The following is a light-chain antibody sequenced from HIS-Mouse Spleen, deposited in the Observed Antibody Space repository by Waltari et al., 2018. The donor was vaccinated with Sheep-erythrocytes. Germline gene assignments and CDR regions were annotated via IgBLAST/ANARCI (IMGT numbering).Light chain of an antibody. CDR1: QRVSSSY. V-gene: IGKV3-20*01. Sequence: EIVLTQSPGTLSLSPGERATLSCRASQRVSSSYLAWYQQKPGQAPRLLSDGASSRATGIPDRFSGSGSGTDFTLTISRLEPEDFAVYYCQQYGSSRQQTFTFGPGTKVDIK. CDR3: QQYGSSRQQTFT. CDR2: GAS. J-gene: IGKJ3*01.